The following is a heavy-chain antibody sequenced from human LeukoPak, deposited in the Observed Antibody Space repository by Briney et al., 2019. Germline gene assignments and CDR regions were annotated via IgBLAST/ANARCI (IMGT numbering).Heavy chain of an antibody. CDR3: TRSGPIVGIDY. J-gene: IGHJ4*02. V-gene: IGHV3-73*01. CDR1: GFTFSGSA. CDR2: IRSKANSYAT. Sequence: GGSLRLSCAASGFTFSGSAMHWVRQASGKGLEWVGRIRSKANSYATAYAASVKGRFTISRDDSKNTAYLQMNSLKTEYTAVYYCTRSGPIVGIDYWGQGTLVTVSS. D-gene: IGHD1-26*01.